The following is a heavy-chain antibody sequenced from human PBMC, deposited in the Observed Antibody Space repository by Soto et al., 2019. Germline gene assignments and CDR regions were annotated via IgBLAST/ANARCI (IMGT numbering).Heavy chain of an antibody. V-gene: IGHV4-59*01. CDR3: ARGLMLRYTDWLDP. D-gene: IGHD3-9*01. CDR2: IYNSEST. Sequence: QVQLQELGPGLVKPSETLSLTCTVSGGSISNYYWSWIRQPPGKGLEWIGHIYNSESTNYNPSLKSRVTISVDTSKNQFSLKLSSVTAADTAVYYCARGLMLRYTDWLDPWGQGTLVTVSS. CDR1: GGSISNYY. J-gene: IGHJ5*02.